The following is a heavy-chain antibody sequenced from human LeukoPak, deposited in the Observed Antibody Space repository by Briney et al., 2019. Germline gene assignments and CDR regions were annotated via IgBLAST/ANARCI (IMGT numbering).Heavy chain of an antibody. J-gene: IGHJ4*02. V-gene: IGHV3-30-3*01. CDR3: ARGDGGEVDH. CDR1: GFTFNKFP. Sequence: GGSLRLSCAASGFTFNKFPMHWVRQAPGKGLEWMAAVSFDGNIKNYADSVKGRFTISRGNSKNTLYQQMNSLSPEDAAVYYCARGDGGEVDHWGQGTLVTVSS. D-gene: IGHD3-16*01. CDR2: VSFDGNIK.